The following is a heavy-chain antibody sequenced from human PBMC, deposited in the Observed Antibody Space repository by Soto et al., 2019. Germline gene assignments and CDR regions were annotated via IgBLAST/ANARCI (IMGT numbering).Heavy chain of an antibody. J-gene: IGHJ6*02. D-gene: IGHD5-18*01. Sequence: SETLSLTCTVSGGSVSSGSYYWSWIRQPPGKGLEWIGYIYYSGSTNYNPSLKSRVTISVDTSKNQFSLKLSSVTAADTAVYYCAREPGYSYGYGGYGMDVWGQGTTVTVSS. CDR3: AREPGYSYGYGGYGMDV. CDR2: IYYSGST. V-gene: IGHV4-61*01. CDR1: GGSVSSGSYY.